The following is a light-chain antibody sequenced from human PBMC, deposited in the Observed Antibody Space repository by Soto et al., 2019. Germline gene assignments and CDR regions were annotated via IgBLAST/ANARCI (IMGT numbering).Light chain of an antibody. V-gene: IGLV1-44*01. CDR3: AAWDDSMNGYV. CDR2: SNN. CDR1: SSNIGSNT. Sequence: QSALTQPPSASGTPGQRVTISCSGSSSNIGSNTVNWYQQLPGTAPKLLIYSNNQRPSGVPDRFSGSKSGTSASLAISGLQYEDEADYYCAAWDDSMNGYVFGTGNKVTVL. J-gene: IGLJ1*01.